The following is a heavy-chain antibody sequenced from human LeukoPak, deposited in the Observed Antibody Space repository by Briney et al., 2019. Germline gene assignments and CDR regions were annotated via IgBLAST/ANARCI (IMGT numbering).Heavy chain of an antibody. CDR1: GYSFTSYW. J-gene: IGHJ5*02. CDR2: IYPGYYYT. CDR3: ATRYCSGGSCLRGFDP. Sequence: GESLEISCKGSGYSFTSYWICWVRQMPGKGLEGMGIIYPGYYYTRYSPSPQGQVTISADKSISTAYLPWSSLQASDTAMYYCATRYCSGGSCLRGFDPWGQGTLVTVSS. D-gene: IGHD2-15*01. V-gene: IGHV5-51*01.